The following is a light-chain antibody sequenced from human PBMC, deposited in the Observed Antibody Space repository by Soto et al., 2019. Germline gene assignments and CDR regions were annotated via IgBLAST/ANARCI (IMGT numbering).Light chain of an antibody. V-gene: IGLV1-47*01. CDR1: RSNIGSSI. Sequence: QSVLTQPPSLSGTPGQTGTLSCFGSRSNIGSSIVRWYQQLPGTAPKHLIYMNNQRPSGVPDRFSVSKSGTSATLVISGLRSEDEADYYCVAWDDNLRARGFGGGTQLTVL. CDR3: VAWDDNLRARG. J-gene: IGLJ3*02. CDR2: MNN.